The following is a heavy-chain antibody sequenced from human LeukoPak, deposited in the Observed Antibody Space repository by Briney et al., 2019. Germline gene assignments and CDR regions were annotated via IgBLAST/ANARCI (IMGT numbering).Heavy chain of an antibody. J-gene: IGHJ4*02. CDR1: GGSLSSDY. CDR3: AAYDSSGYAFHY. V-gene: IGHV4-59*01. Sequence: SETLSLTCTVSGGSLSSDYWSWIRQPPGKGLEWIGYMFYSGSTNYNPSLRSRVTISVDTSKNQFSLKLTSVTAADTAVYYCAAYDSSGYAFHYWGQGTLVTVSS. CDR2: MFYSGST. D-gene: IGHD3-22*01.